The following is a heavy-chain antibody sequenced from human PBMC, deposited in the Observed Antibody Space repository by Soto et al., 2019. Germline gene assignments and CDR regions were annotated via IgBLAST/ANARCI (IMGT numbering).Heavy chain of an antibody. CDR1: GFTFSDYY. CDR3: ARVRGHSGYERRYYFDY. D-gene: IGHD5-12*01. CDR2: TSSSSSYT. V-gene: IGHV3-11*06. J-gene: IGHJ4*02. Sequence: PGGSLRLSCAASGFTFSDYYMSWIRQAPGKGLEWVSYTSSSSSYTNYADSVKGRFTISRDNAKNSLYLQMNSLRAEDTAVYYCARVRGHSGYERRYYFDYWGQGTLVTVSS.